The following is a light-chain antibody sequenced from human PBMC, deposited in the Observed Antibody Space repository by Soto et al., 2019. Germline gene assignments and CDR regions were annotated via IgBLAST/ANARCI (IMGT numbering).Light chain of an antibody. V-gene: IGLV2-23*01. CDR2: EGN. J-gene: IGLJ7*01. CDR1: SSDVGSYNL. Sequence: QSVLTQPASVSGSPGQSITISCTGTSSDVGSYNLVSWYQQHPGRVPKLMIFEGNKRPSGIPTRFSGSKSGNTASLTISGLQAEDEADYYCCSYATGDSAVFGGGTQLTVL. CDR3: CSYATGDSAV.